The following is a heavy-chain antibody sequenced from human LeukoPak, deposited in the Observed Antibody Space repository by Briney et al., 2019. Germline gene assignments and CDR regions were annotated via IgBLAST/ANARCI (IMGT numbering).Heavy chain of an antibody. J-gene: IGHJ3*02. V-gene: IGHV4-34*01. CDR2: INHSGST. CDR1: GGSFSGYY. CDR3: ASSYGSGTKAAFDI. Sequence: KPSETLSLTCAVYGGSFSGYYWSWIRQPPGKGLEWIGEINHSGSTNYNPSLKSRVTISVDTSKNQFSLKLSSVTAADTAVYYCASSYGSGTKAAFDIWGQGTMVTVSS. D-gene: IGHD3-10*01.